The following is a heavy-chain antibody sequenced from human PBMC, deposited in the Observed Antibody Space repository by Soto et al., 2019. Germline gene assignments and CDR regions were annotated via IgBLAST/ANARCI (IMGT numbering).Heavy chain of an antibody. D-gene: IGHD4-4*01. CDR2: ISSSSSTI. V-gene: IGHV3-48*02. CDR1: GFTFSSYS. CDR3: ARDLALVTTVTPYYYYYGMDV. J-gene: IGHJ6*02. Sequence: EVQLVESGGGLVQPGGSLRLSCAASGFTFSSYSMNWVRQAPGKGLEWVSYISSSSSTIYYADSVKGRFTISRDNAKNSLYLQTNSLRDEDTAVYYCARDLALVTTVTPYYYYYGMDVWGRGTTVTVSS.